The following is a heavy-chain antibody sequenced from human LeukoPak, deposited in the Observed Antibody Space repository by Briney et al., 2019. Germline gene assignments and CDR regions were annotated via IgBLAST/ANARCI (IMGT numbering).Heavy chain of an antibody. Sequence: AAVKVSCKTSGYTFTCYYIHWVRQAPAQGLEWMGWINPNSGGTNYAHKFQGRVTMTRDTSITTAYMELSRLRSDDTAVYYCARGDDYGDYTGYYWGQGTLVTVSS. CDR2: INPNSGGT. CDR1: GYTFTCYY. CDR3: ARGDDYGDYTGYY. D-gene: IGHD4-17*01. J-gene: IGHJ4*02. V-gene: IGHV1-2*02.